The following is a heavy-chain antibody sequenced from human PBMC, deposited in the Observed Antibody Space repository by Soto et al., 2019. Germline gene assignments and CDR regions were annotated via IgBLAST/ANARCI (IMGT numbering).Heavy chain of an antibody. CDR1: GCTFSSYW. D-gene: IGHD5-12*01. Sequence: GRLGRAGAASGCTFSSYWMHWVRQAPGKGLVWVSRIKGDGSETNYADSVKGRFTISRDNAKNTLYLQLTSLRDEDTAVYYCLRGNSGYGNFDYWGQGTRV. V-gene: IGHV3-74*01. CDR3: LRGNSGYGNFDY. J-gene: IGHJ4*02. CDR2: IKGDGSET.